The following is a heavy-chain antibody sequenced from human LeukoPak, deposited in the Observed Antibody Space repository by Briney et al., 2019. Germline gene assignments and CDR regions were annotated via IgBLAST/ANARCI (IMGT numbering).Heavy chain of an antibody. CDR3: ATQDRGLLAPFDY. D-gene: IGHD2-15*01. CDR1: GGSISNFY. CDR2: IHHSGST. J-gene: IGHJ4*02. Sequence: SETLSLTCTVSGGSISNFYWNWIRQPPGKGLEWIGYIHHSGSTDCNPSLKSRVSMSVHTSKNQFSLKLNSVTAADTAVYYCATQDRGLLAPFDYWGPGTLVTVSS. V-gene: IGHV4-59*01.